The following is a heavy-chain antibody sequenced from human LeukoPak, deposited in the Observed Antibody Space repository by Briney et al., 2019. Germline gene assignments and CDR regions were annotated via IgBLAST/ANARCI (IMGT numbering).Heavy chain of an antibody. D-gene: IGHD3-10*01. J-gene: IGHJ4*02. V-gene: IGHV1-2*02. Sequence: ASVKVSCKASGGTFSSYAISWVRQAPGQGLEWMGWINPNSGGTNYAQKFQGRVTMTRDTSISTAYMELSRLRSDDTAVYYCARERVTMVRGVLNYWGQGTLVTVSS. CDR1: GGTFSSYA. CDR2: INPNSGGT. CDR3: ARERVTMVRGVLNY.